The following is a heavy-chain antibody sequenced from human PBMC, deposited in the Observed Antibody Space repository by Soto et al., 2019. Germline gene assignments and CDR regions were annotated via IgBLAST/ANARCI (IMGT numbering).Heavy chain of an antibody. CDR1: GYTFTSYA. J-gene: IGHJ6*02. Sequence: ASVKVSCKASGYTFTSYAMHWVRQAPGQRLEWMGWINAGNGNTKYSQKFQGRVTITRDTSASTAYMEMFSLRAEDTAVYYCVKEGRGSTTSCSRCYDLDVWGQGTTVTVSS. D-gene: IGHD2-2*01. CDR3: VKEGRGSTTSCSRCYDLDV. CDR2: INAGNGNT. V-gene: IGHV1-3*01.